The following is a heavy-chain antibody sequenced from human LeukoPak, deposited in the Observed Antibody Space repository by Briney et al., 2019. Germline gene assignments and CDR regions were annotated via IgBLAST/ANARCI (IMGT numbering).Heavy chain of an antibody. CDR1: GFTFSSYG. J-gene: IGHJ4*02. D-gene: IGHD6-19*01. CDR2: MSHDGSNK. V-gene: IGHV3-30*18. Sequence: PGGSLRLSCAASGFTFSSYGMTWVRQAPGKGLEWVAVMSHDGSNKYYGDSVKGRFTISRDNSKNTLYLQMNSLRAEDTAVYYCAKLDSSGWSRPFDYWGQGTLVTVSS. CDR3: AKLDSSGWSRPFDY.